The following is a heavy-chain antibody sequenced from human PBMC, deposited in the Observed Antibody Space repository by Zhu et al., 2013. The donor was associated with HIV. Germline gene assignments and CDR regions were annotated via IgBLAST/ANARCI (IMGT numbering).Heavy chain of an antibody. CDR1: GGTFSNYT. D-gene: IGHD2-15*01. V-gene: IGHV1-69*01. Sequence: QVQLVQSGAEVKKPGSSVKVSCKASGGTFSNYTITWVRQAPGQGPEWMGGIIPIFGIANYAQKFQGRVTITADESTSTAYMELSSLRSEDTAVYYCARERHCSGGSCPFGYWGQGTLVTVSS. J-gene: IGHJ4*02. CDR3: ARERHCSGGSCPFGY. CDR2: IIPIFGIA.